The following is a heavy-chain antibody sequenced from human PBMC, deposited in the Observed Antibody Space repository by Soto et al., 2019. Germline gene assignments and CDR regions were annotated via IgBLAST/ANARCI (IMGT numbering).Heavy chain of an antibody. CDR3: ARDLYPLAYYFDY. Sequence: QVQLVQSGAEVKKPGASVKVSCKASGYTFTHHGISWVRQAPGQGLEWLGWISGHNGNTKYAQRLQGRVTMTTDTSTSTDYMELRSVKSDDTAVYYCARDLYPLAYYFDYWGQGTLVTVSS. CDR1: GYTFTHHG. V-gene: IGHV1-18*01. J-gene: IGHJ4*02. CDR2: ISGHNGNT.